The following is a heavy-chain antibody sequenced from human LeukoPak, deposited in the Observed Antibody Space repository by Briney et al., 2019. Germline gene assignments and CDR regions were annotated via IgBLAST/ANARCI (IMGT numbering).Heavy chain of an antibody. V-gene: IGHV3-20*04. CDR2: IIWTGLKT. CDR1: GFGFNDHG. J-gene: IGHJ4*02. D-gene: IGHD1-26*01. Sequence: GGSLRLSCVKSGFGFNDHGMSWVRQSPGKGLEWVAEIIWTGLKTRYADSVKGRFTISRDDAENSLHLQMSSLRAEDTGLYFCAREHSGSYCLDYWGQGTLVTVSS. CDR3: AREHSGSYCLDY.